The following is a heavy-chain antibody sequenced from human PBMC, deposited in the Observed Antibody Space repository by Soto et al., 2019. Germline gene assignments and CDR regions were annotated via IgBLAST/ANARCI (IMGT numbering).Heavy chain of an antibody. D-gene: IGHD5-18*01. J-gene: IGHJ4*02. V-gene: IGHV1-3*01. CDR2: IIAGNGNT. CDR3: ARPRGYSYGFDY. Sequence: ASVKVSCKASGNSFSSYSIHWVRQAPGQRLEWVGWIIAGNGNTIYSQNFRGRVSITRDTSASTAYMELRSLRSDDTAVYYCARPRGYSYGFDYWGQGTLVPSPQ. CDR1: GNSFSSYS.